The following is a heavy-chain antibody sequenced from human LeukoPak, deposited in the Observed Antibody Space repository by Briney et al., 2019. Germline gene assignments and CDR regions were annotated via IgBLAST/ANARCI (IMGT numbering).Heavy chain of an antibody. D-gene: IGHD6-19*01. Sequence: PSETLSLTCAVYGGSFSGYYWSWIRQPPGKGLEWIGEINHSGSTNYNPSLKSRVTISVDTSKNQFSLKLSSVTAADTAVYYCAGRSGPYWYFDLWGRGTLVTVSS. CDR1: GGSFSGYY. CDR2: INHSGST. CDR3: AGRSGPYWYFDL. J-gene: IGHJ2*01. V-gene: IGHV4-34*01.